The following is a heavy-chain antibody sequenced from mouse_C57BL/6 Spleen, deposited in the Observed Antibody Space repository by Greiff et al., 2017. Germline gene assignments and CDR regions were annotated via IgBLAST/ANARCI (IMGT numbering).Heavy chain of an antibody. J-gene: IGHJ1*03. CDR1: GYAFSSYW. CDR2: IYPGDGDT. Sequence: VQLQQSGAELVKPGASVKISCKASGYAFSSYWMNWVKQRPGKGLEWIGQIYPGDGDTNYNGKFKGKATLTADKSSSTAYMQLSSLTSEDSAVYFCARISTMITTKWYFDVWGTGTTVTVSS. V-gene: IGHV1-80*01. CDR3: ARISTMITTKWYFDV. D-gene: IGHD2-4*01.